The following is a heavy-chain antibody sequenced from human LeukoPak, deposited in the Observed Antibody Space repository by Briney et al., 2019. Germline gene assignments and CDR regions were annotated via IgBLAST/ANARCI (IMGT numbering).Heavy chain of an antibody. CDR1: GGTFSSYA. D-gene: IGHD6-19*01. J-gene: IGHJ4*02. V-gene: IGHV1-69*05. Sequence: SVKVSCKASGGTFSSYAISWVRQAPGQGLEWMGGIIPIFGTANYAQKLQGRVTMTTDTSTSTAYMELRSLRSDDTAVYYCARGKIAVAGNVVDYWGQGTLVTVSS. CDR2: IIPIFGTA. CDR3: ARGKIAVAGNVVDY.